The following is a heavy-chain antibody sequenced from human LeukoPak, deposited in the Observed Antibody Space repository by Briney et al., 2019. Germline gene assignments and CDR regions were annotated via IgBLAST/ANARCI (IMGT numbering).Heavy chain of an antibody. CDR1: RFTFSSYE. CDR2: ISSSGSTI. CDR3: AREYSGSYYALDY. Sequence: GGSLRLSCAGSRFTFSSYEMNWVRQAPGKGLQWVSYISSSGSTIYYADSVKGRFTISRDKAKNSLYLQMNSLRAEDTAVYYCAREYSGSYYALDYWGQGTLVTVSS. V-gene: IGHV3-48*03. D-gene: IGHD1-26*01. J-gene: IGHJ4*02.